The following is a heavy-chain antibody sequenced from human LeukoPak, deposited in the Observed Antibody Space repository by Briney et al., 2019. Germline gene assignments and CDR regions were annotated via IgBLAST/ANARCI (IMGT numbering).Heavy chain of an antibody. CDR3: ASGDYYDSSGYFSPVDY. J-gene: IGHJ4*02. Sequence: PGGSLRLSCAASGFTFSSYSMNWVRQAPGKGLEWVSSISSSSSYIYYADSVKGRFTISRDNAKTSLYLQMNSLRAEDTAVYYCASGDYYDSSGYFSPVDYWGQGTLVTVSS. D-gene: IGHD3-22*01. CDR2: ISSSSSYI. CDR1: GFTFSSYS. V-gene: IGHV3-21*01.